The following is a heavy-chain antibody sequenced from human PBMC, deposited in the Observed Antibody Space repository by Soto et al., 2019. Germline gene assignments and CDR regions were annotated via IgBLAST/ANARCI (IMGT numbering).Heavy chain of an antibody. CDR2: MNPSSGNT. D-gene: IGHD3-10*01. CDR3: ARTMVRGVMTLQHYYYMDV. V-gene: IGHV1-8*01. CDR1: GYTFTSYD. Sequence: ASVKVSCKASGYTFTSYDINWVRQATGQGLEWMGWMNPSSGNTGYAQKFQGRVTMTRNTSISTAYMELSSLRSEDTAVYYCARTMVRGVMTLQHYYYMDVWGKGTTVTVSS. J-gene: IGHJ6*03.